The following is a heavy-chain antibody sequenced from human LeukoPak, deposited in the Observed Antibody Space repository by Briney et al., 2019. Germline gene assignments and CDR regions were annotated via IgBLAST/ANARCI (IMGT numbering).Heavy chain of an antibody. CDR3: ARGCSYGYDY. D-gene: IGHD5-18*01. Sequence: SETLSLTCAVYGGSFSGYYWSWIRQPPGKGLEWIGEINHSGSTNYNPPLKSRVTISVDTSKNQFSLKLSSVTAADTAVYYCARGCSYGYDYWGQGTLVTVSS. CDR1: GGSFSGYY. CDR2: INHSGST. J-gene: IGHJ4*02. V-gene: IGHV4-34*01.